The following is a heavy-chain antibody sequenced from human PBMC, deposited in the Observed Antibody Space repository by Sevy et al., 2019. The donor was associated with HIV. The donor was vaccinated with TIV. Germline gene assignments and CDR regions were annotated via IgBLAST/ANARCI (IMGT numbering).Heavy chain of an antibody. V-gene: IGHV3-7*01. CDR3: ARDFRIAPRPPHPINF. CDR1: GFTFSSYW. Sequence: GGSLRLSCAASGFTFSSYWMNWVRQAPGKGLEWVANIKQDGSEKYYVDSVRGRFTISSDNAKNSLHLQMNSLRAEDTAVYYCARDFRIAPRPPHPINFWGQGTLVTVSS. D-gene: IGHD6-6*01. CDR2: IKQDGSEK. J-gene: IGHJ4*02.